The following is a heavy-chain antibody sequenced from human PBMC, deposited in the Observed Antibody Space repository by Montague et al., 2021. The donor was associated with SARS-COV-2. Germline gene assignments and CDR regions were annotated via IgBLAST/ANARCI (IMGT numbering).Heavy chain of an antibody. CDR1: GGSISSSSYY. V-gene: IGHV4-39*01. D-gene: IGHD1-20*01. CDR3: ARHRWSLTYLDY. Sequence: SEILSLTCTVSGGSISSSSYYWGWNRQPPGKGLEWIGSIYYSGSTSYNPSLKSRVTMSVDTSKNQFSLKLISVTAADTAVYYCARHRWSLTYLDYWGQGTLVTVSS. CDR2: IYYSGST. J-gene: IGHJ4*02.